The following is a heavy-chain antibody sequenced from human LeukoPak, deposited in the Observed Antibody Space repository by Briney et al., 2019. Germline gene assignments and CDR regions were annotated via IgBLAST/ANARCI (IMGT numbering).Heavy chain of an antibody. V-gene: IGHV4-34*01. Sequence: SETLSLTCAVYGGSSSGYYWSWIRQPPGKGLEWIGEINHRGSTNYNPSLKSRVTISVDTSKNQFSLKLSSVTAADTAVYYCARRNIVVVVAATPTIQLPDAFDIWGQGTMVTVSS. CDR3: ARRNIVVVVAATPTIQLPDAFDI. D-gene: IGHD2-15*01. J-gene: IGHJ3*02. CDR2: INHRGST. CDR1: GGSSSGYY.